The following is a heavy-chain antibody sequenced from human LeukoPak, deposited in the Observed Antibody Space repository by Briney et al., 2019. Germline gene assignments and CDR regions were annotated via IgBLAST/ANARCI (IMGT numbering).Heavy chain of an antibody. Sequence: GGSLRLSCAASGFPFSSHWLSWFRQSPGKGLEWVAHISHDGSEKHYVDSVKGRFTISRDNARNSQFLQMNSLGVDDTAVYYCASGGGWVFFNWGQGTLVTVSS. J-gene: IGHJ4*02. CDR2: ISHDGSEK. CDR3: ASGGGWVFFN. CDR1: GFPFSSHW. V-gene: IGHV3-7*01. D-gene: IGHD6-19*01.